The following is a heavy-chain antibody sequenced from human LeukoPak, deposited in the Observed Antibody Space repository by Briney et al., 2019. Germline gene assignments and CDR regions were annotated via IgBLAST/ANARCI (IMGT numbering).Heavy chain of an antibody. Sequence: YPSETLSLTCAVYGGSFRGYYWSWIRQPPGKGLEWIGEINHSGSTNYNPSLKSRVTISVDTSKNQFSLKLSSVTAADTAVYYCARTRKVWSGYFAFDIWGQGTMVTVSS. CDR2: INHSGST. J-gene: IGHJ3*02. CDR3: ARTRKVWSGYFAFDI. D-gene: IGHD3-3*01. CDR1: GGSFRGYY. V-gene: IGHV4-34*01.